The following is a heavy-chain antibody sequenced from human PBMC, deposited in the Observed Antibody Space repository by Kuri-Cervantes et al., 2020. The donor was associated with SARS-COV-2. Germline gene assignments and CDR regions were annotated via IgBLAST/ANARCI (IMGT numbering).Heavy chain of an antibody. CDR2: INPNSGGT. CDR3: ARDLQYVVVVAASVGD. CDR1: GYTFTSYG. Sequence: ASVKVSCKASGYTFTSYGISWVRQAPGQGLEWMGWINPNSGGTNYAQKFQGRVTMTRDTSISTAYMELSRLRSDDTAVYYCARDLQYVVVVAASVGDWGQGTLVTVSS. J-gene: IGHJ4*02. D-gene: IGHD2-15*01. V-gene: IGHV1-2*02.